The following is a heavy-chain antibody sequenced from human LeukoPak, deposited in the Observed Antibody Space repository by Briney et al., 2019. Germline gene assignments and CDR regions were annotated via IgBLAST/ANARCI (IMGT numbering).Heavy chain of an antibody. V-gene: IGHV5-51*01. J-gene: IGHJ4*02. CDR2: IYPADSDT. D-gene: IGHD3-10*01. CDR1: GYSFPSYW. Sequence: GESLKISCKGSGYSFPSYWIGWVRQTPGKGLESMGIIYPADSDTTYSPSFEGQVTISADKSIDTVYLQWSSLKASDTATYYCARQSRDGSKTRGYYFDSWSQGTLVTVSS. CDR3: ARQSRDGSKTRGYYFDS.